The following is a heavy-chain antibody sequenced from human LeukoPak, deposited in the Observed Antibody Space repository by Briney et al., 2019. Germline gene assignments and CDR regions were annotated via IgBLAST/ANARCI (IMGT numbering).Heavy chain of an antibody. CDR2: IDPSDSYT. CDR3: AGSTYSSSWYL. J-gene: IGHJ4*02. CDR1: GYSFTSYW. V-gene: IGHV5-10-1*01. D-gene: IGHD6-13*01. Sequence: GESLKISCKGSGYSFTSYWISWVRQMPGKGLEWMGRIDPSDSYTNYSPSFQGHVTISADKSISTAYLQWSSLKASGTAMYYCAGSTYSSSWYLWGQGTLVTVSS.